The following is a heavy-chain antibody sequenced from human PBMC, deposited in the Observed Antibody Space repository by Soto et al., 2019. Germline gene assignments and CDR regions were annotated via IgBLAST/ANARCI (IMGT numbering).Heavy chain of an antibody. D-gene: IGHD5-18*01. CDR2: IYYSGST. CDR3: ARGLRSGYSYGYSCFDY. V-gene: IGHV4-31*03. CDR1: GGSISSGGYY. J-gene: IGHJ4*02. Sequence: QVQLQESGPGLVKPSQTLSLTCTVSGGSISSGGYYWSWIRQHPGKGLEWIGYIYYSGSTYYNPSLKSRVTISVDASKNQSSLKLSSVTAADSAVYYCARGLRSGYSYGYSCFDYWGQGTLVTVSS.